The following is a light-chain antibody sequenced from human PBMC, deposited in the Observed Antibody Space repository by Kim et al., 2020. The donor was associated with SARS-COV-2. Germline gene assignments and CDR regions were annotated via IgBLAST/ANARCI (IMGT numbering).Light chain of an antibody. CDR2: KAS. V-gene: IGKV1-5*03. CDR1: QSISSW. CDR3: QQYNSYSPEYT. J-gene: IGKJ2*01. Sequence: DIQMTQSPSTLSASVRDRVTITCRASQSISSWLAWYQQKPGKAPKLLIYKASSLESGVPSRFSGSGSGTEFTLTISSLQPDDFATYYCQQYNSYSPEYTFGQGTKLEI.